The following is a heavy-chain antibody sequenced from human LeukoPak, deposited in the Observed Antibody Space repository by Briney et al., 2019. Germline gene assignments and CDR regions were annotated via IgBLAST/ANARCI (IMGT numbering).Heavy chain of an antibody. Sequence: GGSLRLSCAASGFTFNSYGMTWVRQAPGKGLEWVSSISGSGGSTYYADSVKGRFTISRDNSENTVNLQMNSLRAEDTAVYYCAKGMIWFDPWGQGTLVTVSS. CDR3: AKGMIWFDP. D-gene: IGHD3-16*01. CDR2: ISGSGGST. J-gene: IGHJ5*02. V-gene: IGHV3-23*01. CDR1: GFTFNSYG.